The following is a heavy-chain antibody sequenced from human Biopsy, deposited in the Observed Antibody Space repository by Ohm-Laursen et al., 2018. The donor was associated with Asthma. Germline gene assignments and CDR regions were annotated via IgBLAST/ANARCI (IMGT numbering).Heavy chain of an antibody. D-gene: IGHD6-19*01. V-gene: IGHV1-69*13. CDR1: GGTLSNFA. CDR2: IMTVFGTK. J-gene: IGHJ6*02. Sequence: ASVKVSCKAPGGTLSNFAISWVRQAPGQGLEWLGGIMTVFGTKNYAQKFQGRVTITADESTSTAYMEVTSLRSEDTAIYYCAGCQVGYSSGWSLLLKKIYYSGMDVWGQGTAVTVSS. CDR3: AGCQVGYSSGWSLLLKKIYYSGMDV.